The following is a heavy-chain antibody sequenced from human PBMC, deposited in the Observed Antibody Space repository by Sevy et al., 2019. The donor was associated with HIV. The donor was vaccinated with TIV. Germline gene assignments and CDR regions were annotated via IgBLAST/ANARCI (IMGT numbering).Heavy chain of an antibody. CDR3: AREAYYYDSREENWLDP. V-gene: IGHV3-48*02. J-gene: IGHJ5*02. CDR2: ISRTATT. D-gene: IGHD3-22*01. CDR1: GFTFSVYA. Sequence: GGALRLSCKPSGFTFSVYAMHWVRQAPGKGLEWVSSISRTATTYHADSVRDRFTISRDNAKNLLYLEMNSLRDEDKAVYYCAREAYYYDSREENWLDPWGQGTLVTVPS.